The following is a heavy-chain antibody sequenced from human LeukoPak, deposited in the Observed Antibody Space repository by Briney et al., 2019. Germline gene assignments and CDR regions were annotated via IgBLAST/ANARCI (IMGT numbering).Heavy chain of an antibody. CDR1: GFTFSSDA. D-gene: IGHD6-19*01. Sequence: PGRSPRLSCAVSGFTFSSDAMSWVRQAPGKGLEWVAAISGSGGGADYADSVKGRFTISRDNSKNTLYLQMNSLRAEDTAVYYCAKGEQWLVLYFQHWGQGTLVTVSS. V-gene: IGHV3-23*01. J-gene: IGHJ1*01. CDR3: AKGEQWLVLYFQH. CDR2: ISGSGGGA.